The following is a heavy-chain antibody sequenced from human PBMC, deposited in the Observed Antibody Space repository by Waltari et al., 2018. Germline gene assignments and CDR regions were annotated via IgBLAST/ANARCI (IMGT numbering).Heavy chain of an antibody. Sequence: EVQVVESGGDLVRPGGALRLPCVASGFNFGNYWMNWVRQIPGKGLEWVAKIKGDGSEILYADSVKGRFTISRDNARNTLYVEMNNLRVEDTAVYFCATVRYWGQGTLVTVSS. J-gene: IGHJ4*02. V-gene: IGHV3-7*01. CDR3: ATVRY. CDR2: IKGDGSEI. CDR1: GFNFGNYW.